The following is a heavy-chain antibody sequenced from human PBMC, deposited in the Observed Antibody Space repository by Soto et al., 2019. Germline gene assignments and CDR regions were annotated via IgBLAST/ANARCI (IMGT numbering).Heavy chain of an antibody. J-gene: IGHJ5*02. Sequence: QVQLVQSGAEVKKPGSSVKVSCKASGGTFSSYAISWVRQAPGQGLEWMGGIIPIFGTANYAQRFQGRVTITADESTSTAYMELSSLRSEDTAVYYCAKRGEATVTTLWFDPWGQGTLVTVSS. CDR3: AKRGEATVTTLWFDP. CDR1: GGTFSSYA. CDR2: IIPIFGTA. V-gene: IGHV1-69*01. D-gene: IGHD4-17*01.